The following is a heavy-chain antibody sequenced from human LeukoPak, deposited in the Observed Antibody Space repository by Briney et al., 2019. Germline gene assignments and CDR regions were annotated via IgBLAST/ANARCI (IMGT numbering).Heavy chain of an antibody. CDR1: GDSVSINSAA. V-gene: IGHV6-1*01. J-gene: IGHJ4*02. D-gene: IGHD6-19*01. CDR2: XXQRSKWYN. CDR3: ARSPSPYSSGWYFDY. Sequence: SQTLSLTFAISGDSVSINSAAWNWIRQSPSRGLEWLGXXXQRSKWYNDYAVSVKSRITINPDISKNQFSLQLNSVTPEDTAVYYCARSPSPYSSGWYFDYWGQGTLVTVSS.